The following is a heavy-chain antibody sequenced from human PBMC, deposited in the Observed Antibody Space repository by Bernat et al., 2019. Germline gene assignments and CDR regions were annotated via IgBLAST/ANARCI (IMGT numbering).Heavy chain of an antibody. Sequence: EVQLVESGGGLVQPGGSLKLSCAASGFTFSGSAMHWVRQASGKGLEWVGRIRSKANSYATAYAASVKGRFTISRDDSKNTAYLQMNSLKTEDTAVYYCARDGGITGTTIGGGYYYGMDVWGQGTTVTVSS. D-gene: IGHD1-7*01. V-gene: IGHV3-73*01. J-gene: IGHJ6*02. CDR1: GFTFSGSA. CDR3: ARDGGITGTTIGGGYYYGMDV. CDR2: IRSKANSYAT.